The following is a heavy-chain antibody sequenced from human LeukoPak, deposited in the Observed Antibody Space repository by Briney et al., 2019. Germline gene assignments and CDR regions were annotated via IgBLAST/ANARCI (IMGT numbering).Heavy chain of an antibody. J-gene: IGHJ3*02. Sequence: NPGGSLRLSCAASGFTFSSYGMHWVRQAPGKGLEWVAFIRYDGSNKYYADSVKGRFTISRDNSKNTLYLQMNSLRAEDTAVYYCHLHIGVAPAAIRNPDAFDIWGQGTMVTVSS. V-gene: IGHV3-30*02. CDR2: IRYDGSNK. D-gene: IGHD2-2*01. CDR1: GFTFSSYG. CDR3: HLHIGVAPAAIRNPDAFDI.